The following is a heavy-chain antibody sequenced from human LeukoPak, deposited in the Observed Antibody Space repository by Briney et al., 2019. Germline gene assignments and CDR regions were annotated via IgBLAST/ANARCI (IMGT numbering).Heavy chain of an antibody. CDR3: ARTRRYYYDSSGYHY. CDR1: GGSFGGYY. V-gene: IGHV4-34*01. Sequence: SETLSLTCAVYGGSFGGYYWSWIRQPPGKGLEWIGEINHSGSTNYNPSLKSRVTISVDTSKNQFSLKLSSVTAADTAVYYCARTRRYYYDSSGYHYWGQGALVTVSS. CDR2: INHSGST. J-gene: IGHJ4*02. D-gene: IGHD3-22*01.